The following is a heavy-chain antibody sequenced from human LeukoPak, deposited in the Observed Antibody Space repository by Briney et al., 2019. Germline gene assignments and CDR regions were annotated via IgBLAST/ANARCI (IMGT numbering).Heavy chain of an antibody. D-gene: IGHD2-8*01. V-gene: IGHV1-46*01. CDR1: GYTFTSYY. CDR3: ARLVYAIGSVDY. CDR2: INPSGGST. Sequence: ASVKVSCKASGYTFTSYYMHWVRQAPGQGLEWMGIINPSGGSTSYAQKFQGRVTMTRDTSTSTVYMELSSLRSEDMAVYYCARLVYAIGSVDYWGQGTLVTVSS. J-gene: IGHJ4*02.